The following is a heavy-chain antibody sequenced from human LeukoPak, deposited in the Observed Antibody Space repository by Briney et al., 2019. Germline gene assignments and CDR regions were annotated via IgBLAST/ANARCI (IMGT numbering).Heavy chain of an antibody. D-gene: IGHD5/OR15-5a*01. CDR3: ARDSVSLESQYGMDV. CDR2: IYHSGST. Sequence: MTSETLSLTCAVSGGSISSGGYSWSWILQPPGKGLEWIGFIYHSGSTYYNPSLKSRVTISVDTSKNQFSLKLSSVTAADTAVYYCARDSVSLESQYGMDVWGQGTTVTVSS. CDR1: GGSISSGGYS. V-gene: IGHV4-30-2*01. J-gene: IGHJ6*02.